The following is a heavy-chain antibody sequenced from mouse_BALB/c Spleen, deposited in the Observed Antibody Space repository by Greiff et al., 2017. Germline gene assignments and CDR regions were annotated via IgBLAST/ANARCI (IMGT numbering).Heavy chain of an antibody. J-gene: IGHJ3*01. V-gene: IGHV14-3*02. D-gene: IGHD2-4*01. CDR1: GFNIKDTY. CDR2: IDPANGNT. CDR3: ARDYAFAY. Sequence: VQLQQSGAELVKPGASVKLSCTASGFNIKDTYMHWVKQRPEKGLEWIGRIDPANGNTKYDPKFQGKATITADTSSNTAYLQLSSLTSEDTAVYYCARDYAFAYWGQGTLVTVSA.